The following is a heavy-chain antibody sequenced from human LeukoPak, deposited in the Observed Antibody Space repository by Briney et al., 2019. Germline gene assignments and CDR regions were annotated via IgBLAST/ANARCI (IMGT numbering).Heavy chain of an antibody. CDR1: GGSISNYY. CDR3: ARIGGSYYEYYFDY. D-gene: IGHD1-26*01. Sequence: SETLSPTCTVSGGSISNYYWSWIRQPAGKGLEWIGRIYTSGSTNYNPSLKSRVTMSVDTSKNQFSLKLSSVTAADTAVYYCARIGGSYYEYYFDYWGQGTLVTVSS. J-gene: IGHJ4*02. CDR2: IYTSGST. V-gene: IGHV4-4*07.